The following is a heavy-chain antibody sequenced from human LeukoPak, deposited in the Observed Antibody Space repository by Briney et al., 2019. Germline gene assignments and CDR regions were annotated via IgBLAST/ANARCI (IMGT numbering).Heavy chain of an antibody. CDR2: ITYDGSSE. J-gene: IGHJ4*02. Sequence: PGGSLRLSCVASGFTFSNYGMHWVRQAPGKGLEWVATITYDGSSEYYADSVKDRFTVSRDNSKNTLYLQMSSLKTEDTAVYYCAKRGDGGHKSLEYWGQGPLVIVSS. CDR1: GFTFSNYG. CDR3: AKRGDGGHKSLEY. V-gene: IGHV3-30*18. D-gene: IGHD3-16*01.